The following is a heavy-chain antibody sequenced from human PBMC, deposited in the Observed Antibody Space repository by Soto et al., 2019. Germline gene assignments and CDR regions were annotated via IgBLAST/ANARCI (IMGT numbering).Heavy chain of an antibody. D-gene: IGHD3-10*01. CDR2: IYWDDDK. CDR3: AHTNFYGSWYFDY. J-gene: IGHJ4*02. V-gene: IGHV2-5*02. Sequence: QITLKEAGPTLVTPTQTLTLTCTFSGFSLSTRGLGVGWIRQPPGKALEWLALIYWDDDKRYSPSLKSRLTNPKEPSQNQVVLTKTHMEPCGTAPYYWAHTNFYGSWYFDYWGQGTLVTVSS. CDR1: GFSLSTRGLG.